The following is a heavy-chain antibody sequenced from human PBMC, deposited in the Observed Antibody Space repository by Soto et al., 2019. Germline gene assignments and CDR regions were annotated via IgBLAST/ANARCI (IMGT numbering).Heavy chain of an antibody. V-gene: IGHV3-48*02. CDR3: ARLGWADY. CDR1: GFTFSTYS. J-gene: IGHJ4*02. Sequence: EVQLVESGGGLVQPGGSLRVTCAASGFTFSTYSMNWVRQTPGKGLEWISYISSSGDTTHYADSVKGRFTISRDNAKNSLYLQMNSLRDEDTAVYYCARLGWADYWGQGTLVTVSS. D-gene: IGHD7-27*01. CDR2: ISSSGDTT.